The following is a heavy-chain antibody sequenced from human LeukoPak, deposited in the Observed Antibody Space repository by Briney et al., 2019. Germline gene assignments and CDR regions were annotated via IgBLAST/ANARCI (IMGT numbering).Heavy chain of an antibody. V-gene: IGHV4-61*02. CDR1: GGSISSGSYY. CDR2: IYTSGST. CDR3: ARESRAAAGNPYYYYYYYMDV. Sequence: SQTLSLTCTVSGGSISSGSYYWSWIRQPAGKGLEWIGRIYTSGSTNYNPSLKSRVTISVDTSKNQFSLKLSSVTAADTAVYYCARESRAAAGNPYYYYYYYMDVWGKGTTVTVSS. J-gene: IGHJ6*03. D-gene: IGHD6-13*01.